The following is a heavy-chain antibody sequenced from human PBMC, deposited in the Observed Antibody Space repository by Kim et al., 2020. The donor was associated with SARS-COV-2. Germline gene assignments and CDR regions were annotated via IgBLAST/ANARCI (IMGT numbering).Heavy chain of an antibody. V-gene: IGHV4-39*01. CDR3: ARQKIVVVIIRDAFDI. Sequence: SETLSLTCTVSGGSISSSSYYWGWIRQPPGKGLEWIGSIYYSGSTYYNPSLKSRVTISVDTSKNQFSLKLSSVTAADTAVYYCARQKIVVVIIRDAFDI. J-gene: IGHJ3*02. CDR2: IYYSGST. CDR1: GGSISSSSYY. D-gene: IGHD3-22*01.